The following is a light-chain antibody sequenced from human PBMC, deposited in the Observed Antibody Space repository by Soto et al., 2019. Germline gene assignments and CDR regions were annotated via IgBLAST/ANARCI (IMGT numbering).Light chain of an antibody. V-gene: IGLV2-14*01. CDR1: SSDVGGHNY. J-gene: IGLJ1*01. Sequence: QSALTQPASVSGSPGQSITVSCTGTSSDVGGHNYVSWFQQHPGQAPKPLIYEVTTRPSGVSTRFSGSKSGNTASLTISGLQAGEEADYHCRSYSSSGKLFVFGAGTKVTVL. CDR2: EVT. CDR3: RSYSSSGKLFV.